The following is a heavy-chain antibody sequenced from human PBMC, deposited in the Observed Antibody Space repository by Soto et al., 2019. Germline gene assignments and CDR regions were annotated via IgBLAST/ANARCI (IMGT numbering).Heavy chain of an antibody. CDR1: GYSISSGYY. CDR3: ARDGSDFITMIVHTDWFDP. CDR2: IYHSGST. J-gene: IGHJ5*02. D-gene: IGHD3-22*01. Sequence: KPSETLSLTCAVSGYSISSGYYWGWIRQPPGKGLEWIGSIYHSGSTYYNPSLKSRVTISVDTSKNQFSLKLSSVTAADTAVYYCARDGSDFITMIVHTDWFDPWGQGTLVTVSS. V-gene: IGHV4-38-2*02.